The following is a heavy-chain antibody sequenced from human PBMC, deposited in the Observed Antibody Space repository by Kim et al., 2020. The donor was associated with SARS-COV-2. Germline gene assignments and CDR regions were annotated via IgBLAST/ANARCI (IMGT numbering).Heavy chain of an antibody. D-gene: IGHD6-13*01. J-gene: IGHJ4*02. V-gene: IGHV3-66*01. CDR2: IYSGGTT. CDR1: GITVTTNY. CDR3: AREPYSSTWLVY. Sequence: GGSLRLSCAVSGITVTTNYMNWVRQAPGKGLEWVSTIYSGGTTYYADSVKGRFTISRDTSKNTLYLQMNSLRAEDTAVYYCAREPYSSTWLVYWGPGTLV.